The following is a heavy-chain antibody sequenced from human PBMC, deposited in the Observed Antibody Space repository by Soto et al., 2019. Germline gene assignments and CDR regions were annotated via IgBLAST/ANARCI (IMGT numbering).Heavy chain of an antibody. D-gene: IGHD2-15*01. CDR3: AKAGGGWSYYYYYGMDV. Sequence: EVQLLESGGGLVQPGGSLRLSCAASGFTFSSYAMSWVRQAPGKGLEWVSAISGSGGSTYYADSVKGRFTISRDNSKNTLYLQMNSLRAEDTAVYYCAKAGGGWSYYYYYGMDVWGQGTTVTVSS. CDR2: ISGSGGST. V-gene: IGHV3-23*01. J-gene: IGHJ6*02. CDR1: GFTFSSYA.